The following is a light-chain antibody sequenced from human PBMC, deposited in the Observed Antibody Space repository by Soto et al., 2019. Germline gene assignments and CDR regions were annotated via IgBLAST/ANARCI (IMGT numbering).Light chain of an antibody. CDR1: QSISSW. CDR2: DAS. CDR3: QQYNSYST. V-gene: IGKV1-5*01. J-gene: IGKJ1*01. Sequence: DIHMTQSPSTLSASVGDRVTITCRASQSISSWLAWYQQKPGKAPKLLIYDASSLESGVPSRFSGSGSGTEFTLTISSLQPDDFATYYCQQYNSYSTFGQGTK.